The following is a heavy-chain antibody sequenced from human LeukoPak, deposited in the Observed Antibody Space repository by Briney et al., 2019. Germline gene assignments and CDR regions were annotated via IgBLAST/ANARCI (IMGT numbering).Heavy chain of an antibody. CDR2: INPGNGNT. J-gene: IGHJ1*01. D-gene: IGHD3-10*01. CDR3: AQGPYYGSGSYYLLGEYFQH. Sequence: ASVKVSCKASGYTFTNYAIHWVRQAPGQRLEWMGWINPGNGNTKFSQKFQGRVTVTRDTSASTAYMELSSLRSEDTAVYYCAQGPYYGSGSYYLLGEYFQHWGQGTLVTVSS. CDR1: GYTFTNYA. V-gene: IGHV1-3*01.